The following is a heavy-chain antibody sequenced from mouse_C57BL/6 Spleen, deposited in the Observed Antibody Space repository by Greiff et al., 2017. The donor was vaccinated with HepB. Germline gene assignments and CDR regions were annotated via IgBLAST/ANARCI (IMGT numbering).Heavy chain of an antibody. CDR3: ARGRANFDY. D-gene: IGHD3-1*01. J-gene: IGHJ2*01. CDR2: IDPSDSYT. V-gene: IGHV1-50*01. Sequence: VQLQQSGAELVKPGASVKLSCKASGYTFTSYWMQWVKQRPGQGLEWIGEIDPSDSYTNYNQKFKGKATLTVDTSSSTAYMQLSSLTSEDSAVYYCARGRANFDYWGQGTTLTVSS. CDR1: GYTFTSYW.